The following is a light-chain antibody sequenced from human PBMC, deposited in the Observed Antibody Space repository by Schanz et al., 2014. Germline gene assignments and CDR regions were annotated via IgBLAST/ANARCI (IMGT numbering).Light chain of an antibody. CDR2: GTS. CDR1: QSVHINY. J-gene: IGKJ5*01. CDR3: HQYGSSPPIT. V-gene: IGKV3-20*01. Sequence: EIVLTQSPGTLSLSPGERATLSCRASQSVHINYLAWHQQKPGQAPRLLIYGTSIRATGIPDRFSGSGSGTDFTLTISRLEPEDFAVYYCHQYGSSPPITFGQGTRLEIK.